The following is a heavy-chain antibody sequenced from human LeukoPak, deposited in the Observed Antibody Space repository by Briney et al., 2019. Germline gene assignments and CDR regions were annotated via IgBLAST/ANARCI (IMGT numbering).Heavy chain of an antibody. D-gene: IGHD3-16*02. CDR3: AKGYDYVWGSYRYTPYFDY. CDR2: ISGSGGST. J-gene: IGHJ4*02. CDR1: GFTFSSYA. V-gene: IGHV3-23*01. Sequence: PGGSLRLSCAASGFTFSSYAMSWVRQAPGKGLEWVSAISGSGGSTYYADSVKGRFTISRDNSKNTLYLQMNSLRAEDTAVYYCAKGYDYVWGSYRYTPYFDYWGQGTLVTVSS.